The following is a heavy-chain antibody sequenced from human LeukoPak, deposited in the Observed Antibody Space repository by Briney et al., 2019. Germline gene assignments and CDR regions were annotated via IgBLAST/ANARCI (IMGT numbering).Heavy chain of an antibody. J-gene: IGHJ5*02. CDR1: GFTFSSSA. CDR3: AADRRVYCTGGTCYLSWFDP. V-gene: IGHV1-58*02. CDR2: IVVGSGHT. Sequence: SVKVSCKASGFTFSSSAMQWVRQARGQRLEWIGWIVVGSGHTNFAQKFQDRVTITRDMSTSTAYMELSSLRSDDTAVYYCAADRRVYCTGGTCYLSWFDPWGQGTLVTVSS. D-gene: IGHD2-15*01.